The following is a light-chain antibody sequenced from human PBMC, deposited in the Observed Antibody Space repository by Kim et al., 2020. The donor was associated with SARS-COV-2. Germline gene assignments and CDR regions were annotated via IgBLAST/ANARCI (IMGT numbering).Light chain of an antibody. CDR1: QSINSG. CDR2: EAS. CDR3: QQYDSYPWA. V-gene: IGKV1-5*03. J-gene: IGKJ3*01. Sequence: ASVGDRVTITCRASQSINSGLAWYQQKPGKAPKLLINEASTLEAGVPSKFSRSGSDTEFTLTISSLQPDDFATYYCQQYDSYPWAFGPGTKVDIK.